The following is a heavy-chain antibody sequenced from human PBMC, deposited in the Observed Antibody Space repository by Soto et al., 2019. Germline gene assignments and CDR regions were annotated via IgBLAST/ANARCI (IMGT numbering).Heavy chain of an antibody. J-gene: IGHJ4*02. Sequence: PSETLSLTCAVSGGSISSSNWWSWVRQPPGKGLEWIGEIYHSGSTNYNPSLKSRVTISVDKSKNQFSLKLTSVTAADTAVYYCARYVANLPDDTPTGLFHYWGPGAMATVYS. CDR1: GGSISSSNW. CDR2: IYHSGST. V-gene: IGHV4-4*02. CDR3: ARYVANLPDDTPTGLFHY. D-gene: IGHD2-15*01.